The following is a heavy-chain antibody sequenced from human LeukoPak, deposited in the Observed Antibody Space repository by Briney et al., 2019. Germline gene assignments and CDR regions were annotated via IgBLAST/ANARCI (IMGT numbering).Heavy chain of an antibody. J-gene: IGHJ4*02. CDR1: GYTFTSYT. Sequence: GASVKGSCKAAGYTFTSYTLHCVGHAPGQRLEWMGWVNAGNGNTKYSQKFQGRVTITRDTSAITAYMDLSSLRAEDTAVYYCARDLPYSSGWLGYWGQGTLVTVSS. CDR3: ARDLPYSSGWLGY. CDR2: VNAGNGNT. D-gene: IGHD6-19*01. V-gene: IGHV1-3*01.